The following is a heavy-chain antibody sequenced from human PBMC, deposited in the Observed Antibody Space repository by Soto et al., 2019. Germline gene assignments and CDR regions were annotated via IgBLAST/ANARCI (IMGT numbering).Heavy chain of an antibody. V-gene: IGHV3-64*01. CDR1: GFTLSGYA. D-gene: IGHD6-6*01. J-gene: IGHJ6*03. Sequence: EVQLAESGGGLAQPGGSLRLSCAASGFTLSGYAMDWVRQAPGKGLEYVSGISSNGVGTYYANSVQGRFTISRDNSKNTVYLQMGSLRPEDMAAYYCARRARPDFYYMDVWGKGTTVTVS. CDR3: ARRARPDFYYMDV. CDR2: ISSNGVGT.